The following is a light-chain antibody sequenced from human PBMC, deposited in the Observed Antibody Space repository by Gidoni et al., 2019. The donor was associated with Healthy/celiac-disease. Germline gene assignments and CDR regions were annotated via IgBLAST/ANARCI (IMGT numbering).Light chain of an antibody. Sequence: ESVVTQSSGTLSLSPGERATLSCRASQSVSSSYLAWYQQKPGQAPRLLIYGASSRATGMPDWFSGSGSGTDFTLTISRLEPEGCAVYYCQQDGSSLQYTFGQGTKLEIK. CDR2: GAS. CDR1: QSVSSSY. CDR3: QQDGSSLQYT. J-gene: IGKJ2*01. V-gene: IGKV3-20*01.